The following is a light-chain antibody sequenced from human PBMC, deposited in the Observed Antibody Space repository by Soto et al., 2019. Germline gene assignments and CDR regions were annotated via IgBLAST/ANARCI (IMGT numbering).Light chain of an antibody. CDR2: DAS. Sequence: DIQMTQSPSTLSASVGDRVTITCRASQRISGWLAWYQQRPGKAPKVLIYDASKLESGVPSRFRGSGSGTEFTLTISSLQPDDFATYSCQRYDSFSMYTFGQGTKLDIK. CDR1: QRISGW. V-gene: IGKV1-5*01. CDR3: QRYDSFSMYT. J-gene: IGKJ2*01.